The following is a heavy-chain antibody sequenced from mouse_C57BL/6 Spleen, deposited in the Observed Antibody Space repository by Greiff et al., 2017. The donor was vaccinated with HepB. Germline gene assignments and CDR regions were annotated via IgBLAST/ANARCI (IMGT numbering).Heavy chain of an antibody. Sequence: EVQLVESGGGLVKPGGSLKLSCAASGFTFSDYGMHWVRQAPEKGLEWVAYISSGSSTIYYADTVKGRFTISRDNAKNTLFLQMTSLRSEDTAMYYCASNGYCGPAWFAYWGQGTLVTVSA. CDR3: ASNGYCGPAWFAY. J-gene: IGHJ3*01. CDR2: ISSGSSTI. D-gene: IGHD2-3*01. V-gene: IGHV5-17*01. CDR1: GFTFSDYG.